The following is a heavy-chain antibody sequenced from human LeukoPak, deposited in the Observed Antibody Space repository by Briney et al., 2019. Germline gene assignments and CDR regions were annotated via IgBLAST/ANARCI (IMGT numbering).Heavy chain of an antibody. Sequence: TSETLSLTCTVSGGSITSSYWSWVRQPPGKGLEYIGYISNSGSTNYNPSLKSRVTISVDTSKNQLSVNLTSVTAADTAVYYCARDKHNAYCSGGGRCYPYYFDSWGQGTLVTVSS. CDR1: GGSITSSY. CDR2: ISNSGST. D-gene: IGHD2-15*01. V-gene: IGHV4-59*01. J-gene: IGHJ4*02. CDR3: ARDKHNAYCSGGGRCYPYYFDS.